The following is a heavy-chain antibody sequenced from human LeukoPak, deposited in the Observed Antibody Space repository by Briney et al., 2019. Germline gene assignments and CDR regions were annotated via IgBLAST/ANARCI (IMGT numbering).Heavy chain of an antibody. CDR1: GFTFDSYA. D-gene: IGHD5-12*01. CDR2: IKQDGSEK. Sequence: GGSLRLSCAASGFTFDSYAMNWVRQTPGKGLEWVANIKQDGSEKYYVDSVKGRFTISRDNAKNSLFLQMNSLRAEDTAVYYCARDSGHTGYDLLDYWGQGTLVTVSS. J-gene: IGHJ4*02. V-gene: IGHV3-7*01. CDR3: ARDSGHTGYDLLDY.